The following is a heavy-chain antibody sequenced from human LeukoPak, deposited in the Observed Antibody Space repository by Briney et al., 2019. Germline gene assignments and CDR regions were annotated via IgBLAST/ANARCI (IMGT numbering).Heavy chain of an antibody. D-gene: IGHD6-19*01. CDR2: IYYSGGT. J-gene: IGHJ3*01. CDR1: GASISSYY. Sequence: SETLSLTCTVSGASISSYYWSWIRQPPGKGLGWIGYIYYSGGTNYNPSLKSRVTISVDTSKNQFSLKLTSVTAADTAVYYCARHITVTYDAFDLWGRGTMVTVSS. V-gene: IGHV4-59*08. CDR3: ARHITVTYDAFDL.